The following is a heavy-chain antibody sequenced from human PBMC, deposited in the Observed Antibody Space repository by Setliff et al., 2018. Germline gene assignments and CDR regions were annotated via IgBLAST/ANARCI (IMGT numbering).Heavy chain of an antibody. V-gene: IGHV4-34*01. CDR1: GGSFSGYY. Sequence: SETLSLTCAVYGGSFSGYYWSWIRQPPGKGLEWIGEIDHSGGTNYNPSLKSRVTISFDASKNQFSLRLSSVTAAETAVYYCARELVATWRGYSSSSPRYYFDNWGQGTLVTVSS. CDR2: IDHSGGT. CDR3: ARELVATWRGYSSSSPRYYFDN. D-gene: IGHD6-6*01. J-gene: IGHJ4*02.